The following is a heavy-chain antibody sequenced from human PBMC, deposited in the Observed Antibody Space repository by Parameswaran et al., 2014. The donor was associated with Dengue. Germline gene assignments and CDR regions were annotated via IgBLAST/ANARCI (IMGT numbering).Heavy chain of an antibody. D-gene: IGHD2-15*01. CDR1: GGSISSSSYY. J-gene: IGHJ4*02. CDR3: AGQAYCSGGTCYFDY. CDR2: IYYSGST. V-gene: IGHV4-39*01. Sequence: SETLSLTCTVSGGSISSSSYYWGWIRQPPGKGLEWIGSIYYSGSTYYTPSLKSRVTISVDTSKNQFSLKLSSVTAADTAVYYCAGQAYCSGGTCYFDYWGQGTLVTVSS.